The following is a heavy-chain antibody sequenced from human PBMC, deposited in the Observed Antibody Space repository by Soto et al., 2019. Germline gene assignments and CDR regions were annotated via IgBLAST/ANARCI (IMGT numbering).Heavy chain of an antibody. D-gene: IGHD2-2*01. CDR2: IYYSGST. J-gene: IGHJ5*02. CDR1: GGSISSYY. CDR3: ARLVREYQPINWFDP. V-gene: IGHV4-59*08. Sequence: SETLSLTCTVSGGSISSYYWSWIRQPPGKGLEWIGYIYYSGSTNYNPSLKSRVTISVDTSKNQFSLKLSSVTAADTAVYYCARLVREYQPINWFDPWGQGTLVTVSS.